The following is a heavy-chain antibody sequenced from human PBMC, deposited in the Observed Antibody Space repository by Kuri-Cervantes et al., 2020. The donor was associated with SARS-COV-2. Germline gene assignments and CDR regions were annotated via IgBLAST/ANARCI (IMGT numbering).Heavy chain of an antibody. J-gene: IGHJ6*03. CDR3: ARDSVATIEGYYYYYMDV. CDR2: INPNSGGT. V-gene: IGHV1-2*02. CDR1: GYTFTGYY. Sequence: ASVKVSCKASGYTFTGYYMHWVRQAPGQGLEWKGWINPNSGGTNYAQKFQGRVTMTRDTSISTAYMELSRLRSDDTAVYYCARDSVATIEGYYYYYMDVWGKGTTVTVSS. D-gene: IGHD5-12*01.